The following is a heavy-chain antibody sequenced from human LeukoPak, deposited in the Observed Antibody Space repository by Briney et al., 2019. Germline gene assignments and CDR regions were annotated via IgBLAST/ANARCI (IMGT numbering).Heavy chain of an antibody. V-gene: IGHV4-34*01. CDR2: INHSGST. Sequence: SETLSLTCAVYGGSFSGYYWSWIRQPPGKGLEWIGEINHSGSTNYNPSLKSQVTISVDTSKNQFSLKLSSVTAADTAVYYCARGVRYCSSTSCYRHYYYGMDVWGQGTTVTVSS. D-gene: IGHD2-2*02. CDR1: GGSFSGYY. CDR3: ARGVRYCSSTSCYRHYYYGMDV. J-gene: IGHJ6*02.